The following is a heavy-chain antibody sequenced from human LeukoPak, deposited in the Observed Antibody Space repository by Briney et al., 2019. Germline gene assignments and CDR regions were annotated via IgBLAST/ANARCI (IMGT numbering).Heavy chain of an antibody. CDR1: SYTFTTYN. Sequence: VKVSCKASSYTFTTYNIHWVRQAPGQGLQRMGWITPNSGGTNYAQKFQGRVTMTRDTSISTAYMELSRLRSDDTAAYSCARGRGGGYFDFWGQETLVTVSS. J-gene: IGHJ4*02. CDR3: ARGRGGGYFDF. D-gene: IGHD2-15*01. CDR2: ITPNSGGT. V-gene: IGHV1-2*02.